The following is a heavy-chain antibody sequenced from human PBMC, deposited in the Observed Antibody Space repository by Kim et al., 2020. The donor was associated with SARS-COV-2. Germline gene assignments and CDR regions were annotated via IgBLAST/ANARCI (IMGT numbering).Heavy chain of an antibody. CDR3: AKAPH. CDR2: GSGGST. J-gene: IGHJ4*02. Sequence: GSGGSTYYADSVKGRFTISRDNSKNTLYLQMNSLRAEDTAVYYCAKAPHWGQGTLVTVSS. V-gene: IGHV3-23*01.